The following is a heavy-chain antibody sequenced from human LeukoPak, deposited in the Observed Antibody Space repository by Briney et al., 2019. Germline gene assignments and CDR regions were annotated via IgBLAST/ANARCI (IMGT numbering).Heavy chain of an antibody. CDR2: IYHSGST. J-gene: IGHJ5*02. CDR1: GYSISSDNY. Sequence: PSETLSLTCAVSGYSISSDNYWVWIRQPPGQGLEWTGGIYHSGSTYYNPSLKSRVTMSVDTSKNQFSLKLSCVTAADTAVYYCARHRSVAAGLNFDPWGQGTLVTVSS. D-gene: IGHD6-13*01. V-gene: IGHV4-38-2*01. CDR3: ARHRSVAAGLNFDP.